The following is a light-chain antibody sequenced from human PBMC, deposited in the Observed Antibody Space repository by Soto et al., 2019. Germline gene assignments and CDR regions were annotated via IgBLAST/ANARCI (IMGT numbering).Light chain of an antibody. J-gene: IGLJ2*01. CDR3: YSYTSSNTLV. Sequence: QSALTQPASVSGSPGQSITISCTGTSSDVGGFKYVSWFQQHPGKAPKLMIFDVSDRPSGISNRFSGSKSGNTASLTISGLQAEDEADYYCYSYTSSNTLVFGGGTKVTVL. V-gene: IGLV2-14*01. CDR2: DVS. CDR1: SSDVGGFKY.